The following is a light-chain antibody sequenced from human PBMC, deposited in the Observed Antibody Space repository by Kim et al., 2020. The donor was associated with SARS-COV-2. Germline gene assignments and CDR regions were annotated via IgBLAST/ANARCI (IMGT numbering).Light chain of an antibody. Sequence: DVQMTQSPSSVSASVGDRVTITCRASQSISNWLVWYQQKPGKAPKVLISDVSRLQSGVPSRFRGSGFGTEFTLTISSLQPDDFATYYCQQSSFFPLTFGGGTMVDIK. V-gene: IGKV1-12*01. J-gene: IGKJ4*01. CDR3: QQSSFFPLT. CDR2: DVS. CDR1: QSISNW.